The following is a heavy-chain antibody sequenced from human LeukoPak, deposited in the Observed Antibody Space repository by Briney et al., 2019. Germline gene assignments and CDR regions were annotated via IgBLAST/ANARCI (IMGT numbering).Heavy chain of an antibody. D-gene: IGHD1-20*01. CDR2: IYYSGST. CDR1: GGSISSYY. Sequence: SGTPFLTRTVSGGSISSYYWSWIRQPPGEGLEWIGDIYYSGSTNYNPSLKSRVTISVDTSKNQFSLKLSSVTAADTAVYYCARGWSDNWNDGSLYDYWGQGTLVTVSS. CDR3: ARGWSDNWNDGSLYDY. J-gene: IGHJ4*02. V-gene: IGHV4-59*01.